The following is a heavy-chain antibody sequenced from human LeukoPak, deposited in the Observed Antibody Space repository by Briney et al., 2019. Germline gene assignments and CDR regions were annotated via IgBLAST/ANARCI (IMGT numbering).Heavy chain of an antibody. CDR3: AKDRGSGWADY. V-gene: IGHV3-30*18. CDR2: ISYDGSNK. D-gene: IGHD6-19*01. CDR1: GFTFSSYG. Sequence: GGSLRLSCAASGFTFSSYGMHWVRQAPGKGLEWVAVISYDGSNKYYADSVKGRFTISRDNSKNTLYPQMNSLRAEDTAVYYCAKDRGSGWADYWGQGTLVTVSS. J-gene: IGHJ4*02.